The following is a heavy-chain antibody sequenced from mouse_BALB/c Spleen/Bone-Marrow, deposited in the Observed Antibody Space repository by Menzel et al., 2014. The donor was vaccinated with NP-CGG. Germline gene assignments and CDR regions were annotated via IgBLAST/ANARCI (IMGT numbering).Heavy chain of an antibody. CDR3: ARHKLGRWYVDV. D-gene: IGHD4-1*01. CDR2: ISSGGGST. J-gene: IGHJ1*01. CDR1: GFAFXSYD. Sequence: EVQVVESGGGLVKPGGSLKLSCAVSGFAFXSYDMSWVRQTPEKRLEWVAYISSGGGSTYYPDIVKGRFTISRDNAKNTLYLQMSSLKSEDTAMYYCARHKLGRWYVDVWGAGTTVTVSS. V-gene: IGHV5-12-1*01.